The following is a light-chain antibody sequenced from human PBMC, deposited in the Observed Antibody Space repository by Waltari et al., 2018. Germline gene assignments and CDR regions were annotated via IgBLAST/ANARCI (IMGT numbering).Light chain of an antibody. V-gene: IGKV2-30*02. CDR3: MQGTHWPPYT. CDR2: KVS. CDR1: QSLVHMDGNTY. Sequence: DVVVTQSPLSLPVTLGQPASISCRSRQSLVHMDGNTYLSWFQQRPGQSPRRLFYKVSIRDSGVPDRFSGSGSGTDFTLRISRVEAEDVGVYYCMQGTHWPPYTFGQGTKLEIK. J-gene: IGKJ2*01.